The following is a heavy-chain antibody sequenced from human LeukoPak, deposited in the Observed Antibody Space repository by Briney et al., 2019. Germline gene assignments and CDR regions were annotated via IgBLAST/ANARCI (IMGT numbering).Heavy chain of an antibody. D-gene: IGHD2-15*01. Sequence: ASVKVSCKDSGYTFTDYYIHWVRQAPGHGLEWMGWINPNNGGPNYAQKFHGRVTMTRDTSISTAYMELSRLRSDDTAVYYCARDPGYRSGGSCYLDWGQGTLVTVSS. V-gene: IGHV1-2*02. CDR2: INPNNGGP. J-gene: IGHJ4*02. CDR3: ARDPGYRSGGSCYLD. CDR1: GYTFTDYY.